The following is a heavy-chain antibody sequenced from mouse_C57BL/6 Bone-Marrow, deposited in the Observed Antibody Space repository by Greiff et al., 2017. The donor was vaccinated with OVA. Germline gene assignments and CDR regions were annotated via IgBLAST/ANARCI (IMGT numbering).Heavy chain of an antibody. CDR3: ARRFTTVADY. CDR2: ISSGGSYT. Sequence: EVKLVESGGDLVKPGGSLKLSCAASGFTFSSYGMSWVRQTPDKRLEWVATISSGGSYTYYPDSVKGRFTISRDNAKNTLYLQMSSLKSEDTAMYYCARRFTTVADYWGQGTTLTVSS. J-gene: IGHJ2*01. CDR1: GFTFSSYG. D-gene: IGHD1-1*01. V-gene: IGHV5-6*02.